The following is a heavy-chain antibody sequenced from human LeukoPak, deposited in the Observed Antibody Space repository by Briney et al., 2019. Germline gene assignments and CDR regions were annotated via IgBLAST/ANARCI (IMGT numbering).Heavy chain of an antibody. CDR3: ARSGHCSSTSCYPHFDY. V-gene: IGHV1-8*03. CDR2: INPNSGNT. D-gene: IGHD2-2*01. J-gene: IGHJ4*02. CDR1: GYTFTSYD. Sequence: ASVKVSCKASGYTFTSYDINWVRQATGQGLEWMGWINPNSGNTGYAQKFQGRVTITRNTSISTAYMELSSLRSEDTAVYYCARSGHCSSTSCYPHFDYWGQGTLVTVSS.